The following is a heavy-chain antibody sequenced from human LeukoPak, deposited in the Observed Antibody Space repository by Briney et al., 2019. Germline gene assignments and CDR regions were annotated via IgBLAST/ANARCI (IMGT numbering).Heavy chain of an antibody. J-gene: IGHJ4*02. V-gene: IGHV3-23*01. CDR1: GFTFSSYA. Sequence: GGSLRHSCAASGFTFSSYAMSWVRQAPGKGLEWVSAISGSGGSTYYADSVKGRFTISRDNSKNTLYLQMNSLRAEDTAVYYCAKGGAYCGGDCPMYYFDYWGQGTLVTVSS. D-gene: IGHD2-21*02. CDR2: ISGSGGST. CDR3: AKGGAYCGGDCPMYYFDY.